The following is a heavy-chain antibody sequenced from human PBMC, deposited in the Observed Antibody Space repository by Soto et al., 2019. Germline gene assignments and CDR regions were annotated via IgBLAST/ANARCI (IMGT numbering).Heavy chain of an antibody. CDR3: ARKYSPINY. J-gene: IGHJ4*02. CDR2: IKEDGSDK. CDR1: GFTFSSYW. D-gene: IGHD5-18*01. V-gene: IGHV3-7*01. Sequence: EVQLVESGGGLVQPGGSLRLSCAASGFTFSSYWMSWVRQAPGKGLEWVANIKEDGSDKYYVDSVKGRFTISRDNAKNALYLQMNSLRAEDTAVYYCARKYSPINYCGQGTLVTVAS.